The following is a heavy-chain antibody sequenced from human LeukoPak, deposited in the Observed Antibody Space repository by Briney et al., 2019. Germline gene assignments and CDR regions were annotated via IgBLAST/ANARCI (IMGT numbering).Heavy chain of an antibody. CDR2: IRYDGSNK. Sequence: GRSLRLSCAASGFSFRSYGMYWVRQAPGKGLEWVAFIRYDGSNKYYADSVKGRFTISRDNPKNTLDLQMNSLRVEDTAVYYCAKAAFSSGWVFDYWGQGTLVTVSS. D-gene: IGHD6-19*01. J-gene: IGHJ4*02. CDR3: AKAAFSSGWVFDY. CDR1: GFSFRSYG. V-gene: IGHV3-30*02.